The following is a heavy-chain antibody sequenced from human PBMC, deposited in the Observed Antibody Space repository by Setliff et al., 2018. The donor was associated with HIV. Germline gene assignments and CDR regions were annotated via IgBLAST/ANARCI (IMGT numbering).Heavy chain of an antibody. CDR1: GGSIISEISW. J-gene: IGHJ3*02. Sequence: PSETLSLTCTVSGGSIISEISWWAWIRQPPGKGLEWIGYVYSTGSTNSKSSLKSRVTISVDTSKNQFSLKLSSVTAADTAVYYCARVATGPESFDIWGQGTMVTVSS. D-gene: IGHD3-9*01. CDR2: VYSTGST. CDR3: ARVATGPESFDI. V-gene: IGHV4-61*01.